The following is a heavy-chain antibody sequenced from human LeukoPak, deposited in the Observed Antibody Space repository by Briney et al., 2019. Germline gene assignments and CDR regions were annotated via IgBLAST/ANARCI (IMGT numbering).Heavy chain of an antibody. J-gene: IGHJ4*02. CDR1: GGSISSYY. CDR2: IYYSGST. CDR3: ARGEGEGMEWGSSWTPYYFVY. Sequence: SETLSLTCTASGGSISSYYWSWIRQPPGKGLEWIGYIYYSGSTNYNASLKSRVTISVDTSKNQFSLKLSSVTAADTAVYYCARGEGEGMEWGSSWTPYYFVYWGQGTLVTVSS. D-gene: IGHD6-13*01. V-gene: IGHV4-59*01.